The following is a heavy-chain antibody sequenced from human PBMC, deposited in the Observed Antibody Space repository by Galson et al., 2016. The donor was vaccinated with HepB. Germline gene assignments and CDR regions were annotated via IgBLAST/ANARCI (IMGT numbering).Heavy chain of an antibody. CDR3: ARHSITIFGMVTDAFDI. V-gene: IGHV5-10-1*01. D-gene: IGHD3-3*01. CDR1: GYTFSNYW. Sequence: VKKPGESLRISCKGSGYTFSNYWISRVRQMPGKGLEWMGRIDPRDSYSNSSPSLQGHVTISVDKSISTAYLQWSSLKATDTAMYYCARHSITIFGMVTDAFDIWGQGTMVTVSS. CDR2: IDPRDSYS. J-gene: IGHJ3*02.